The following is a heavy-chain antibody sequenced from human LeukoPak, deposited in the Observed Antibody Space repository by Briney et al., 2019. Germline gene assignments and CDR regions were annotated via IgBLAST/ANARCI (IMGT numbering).Heavy chain of an antibody. CDR1: GFTFSSYT. Sequence: GGSLRLSCAASGFTFSSYTMNWVRQAPGKGLEWVSSISSSSSYIYYADSVKGRFTISRDNAKNSLYLQMNSLRAEDTAVYYCARGPQAILRYFDWLPTAPFDYWGQGTLVTVSS. V-gene: IGHV3-21*01. J-gene: IGHJ4*02. CDR2: ISSSSSYI. CDR3: ARGPQAILRYFDWLPTAPFDY. D-gene: IGHD3-9*01.